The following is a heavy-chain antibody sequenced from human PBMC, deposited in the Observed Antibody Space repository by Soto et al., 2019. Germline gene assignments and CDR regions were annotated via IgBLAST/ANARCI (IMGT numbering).Heavy chain of an antibody. D-gene: IGHD1-1*01. Sequence: QVHLVQSGAEVKKPGASVKVSCKGSGYGFTTYGITWVRQAPGQGLEWMAWISAHNGNTNYAQKLQGRVTATRDTSTNTAYMGLRSLRSDDTAVYYCARGRYGDYWGQGALVTVSS. CDR3: ARGRYGDY. V-gene: IGHV1-18*01. J-gene: IGHJ4*02. CDR2: ISAHNGNT. CDR1: GYGFTTYG.